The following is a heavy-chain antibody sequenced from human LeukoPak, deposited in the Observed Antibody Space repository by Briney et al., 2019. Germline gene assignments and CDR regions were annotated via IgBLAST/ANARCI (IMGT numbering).Heavy chain of an antibody. CDR1: GGSINTYY. Sequence: SETLSLTXTVSGGSINTYYWSWIRQPAGKGLEWIGRIYTSGSTNYNPSLKSRVTISIDKSKNQLSLKLSSVTAADTAVYYCARDLWRFDPCGQGTLVTVSS. D-gene: IGHD2/OR15-2a*01. V-gene: IGHV4-4*07. CDR2: IYTSGST. CDR3: ARDLWRFDP. J-gene: IGHJ5*02.